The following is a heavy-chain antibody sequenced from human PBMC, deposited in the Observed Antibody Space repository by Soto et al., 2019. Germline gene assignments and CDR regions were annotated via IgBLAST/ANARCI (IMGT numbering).Heavy chain of an antibody. Sequence: QVQLVQSGAEVKKPGASVRVSCKASGYTFTSYDINWVRQATGQGLEWMGWMNPNSGNTGYAQKFQVRVTITRNTSISTAYMELRRLRSEDTAVYYCAREGTIRGDDYWGQGTLVTVSS. CDR3: AREGTIRGDDY. CDR2: MNPNSGNT. CDR1: GYTFTSYD. D-gene: IGHD2-2*02. V-gene: IGHV1-8*01. J-gene: IGHJ4*02.